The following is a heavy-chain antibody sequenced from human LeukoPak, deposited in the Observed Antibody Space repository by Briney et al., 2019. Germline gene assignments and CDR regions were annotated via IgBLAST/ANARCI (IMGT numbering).Heavy chain of an antibody. V-gene: IGHV3-7*01. D-gene: IGHD6-19*01. Sequence: PGGSLRLSCAASGFIYSYYWMSWVRQAPGKGLEWVANIKTDGSEKYYVDSVKGRFTISRDNAKNSLYLQMSSLRAEDTAVYYCARGGWRPDPWGQGTLVTVSS. CDR1: GFIYSYYW. CDR3: ARGGWRPDP. CDR2: IKTDGSEK. J-gene: IGHJ5*02.